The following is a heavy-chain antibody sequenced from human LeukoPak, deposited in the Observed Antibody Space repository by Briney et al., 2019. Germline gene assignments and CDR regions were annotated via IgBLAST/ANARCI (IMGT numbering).Heavy chain of an antibody. Sequence: SGGSLRLSCAASGFTFSSYSMNWVRQAPGKGLEWVSSISSSSSYIYYADSVKGRFTISRDNAKNSLYLQMNSLRAEDTAVYYCARATLDSPDAFDIWGQGTMVTVSS. CDR2: ISSSSSYI. V-gene: IGHV3-21*01. J-gene: IGHJ3*02. CDR1: GFTFSSYS. CDR3: ARATLDSPDAFDI. D-gene: IGHD2-2*03.